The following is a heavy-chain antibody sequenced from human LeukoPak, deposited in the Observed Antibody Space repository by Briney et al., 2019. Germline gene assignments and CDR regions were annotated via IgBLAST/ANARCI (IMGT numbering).Heavy chain of an antibody. D-gene: IGHD5-24*01. CDR1: GFTFSSYS. CDR3: ARDRFLDGYNYDGDY. CDR2: ISSSSSYI. Sequence: PGGSLRLSCAASGFTFSSYSMNWVRQAPGKGLEWVSSISSSSSYIYYADSVKGRFTISRDNAKNSLYLQMNSLRAEDTAVYYCARDRFLDGYNYDGDYWGQGTLVTVSS. J-gene: IGHJ4*02. V-gene: IGHV3-21*01.